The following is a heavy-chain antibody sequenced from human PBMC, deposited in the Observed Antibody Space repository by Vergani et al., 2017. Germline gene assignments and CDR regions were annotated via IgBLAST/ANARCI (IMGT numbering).Heavy chain of an antibody. V-gene: IGHV3-74*01. CDR3: VRDRGSGPCFMSNWFDS. CDR2: IKSDGSIT. CDR1: GFSFSGYW. Sequence: EVQLLESGGGSVQPGGSLRLSCEGSGFSFSGYWMHWVRQSPEKGLVWVSRIKSDGSITNYADSVKGRFTISRDNAKNTLYLEMNSLRGDDTAIYYCVRDRGSGPCFMSNWFDSWGQGTLVTVSS. J-gene: IGHJ5*01. D-gene: IGHD2-15*01.